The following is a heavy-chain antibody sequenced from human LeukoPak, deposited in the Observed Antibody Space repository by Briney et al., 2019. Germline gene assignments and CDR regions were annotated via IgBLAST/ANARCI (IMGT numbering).Heavy chain of an antibody. J-gene: IGHJ6*02. Sequence: PGDTLSLTCTVSGRSIRSYYWSWIRQPPGKGLEGIGYIYYRGSTNYNPSLKSRVKISVDTSKNQFSLKLSSVTAADTAVYYCAREVGTPAHYYYGMDVWGQGPTVPVSS. D-gene: IGHD1-1*01. V-gene: IGHV4-59*01. CDR2: IYYRGST. CDR3: AREVGTPAHYYYGMDV. CDR1: GRSIRSYY.